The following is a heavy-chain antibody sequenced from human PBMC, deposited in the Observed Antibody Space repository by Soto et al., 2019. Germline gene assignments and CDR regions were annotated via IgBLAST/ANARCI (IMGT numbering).Heavy chain of an antibody. V-gene: IGHV4-31*03. CDR2: IYYSGST. CDR1: GGSISSGGYY. Sequence: SETLSLTCTVSGGSISSGGYYWSWIRQHPGKGLEWIGYIYYSGSTYYNPSLKSRVTISVDTSKNQFSLKLSSVTAADTAVYYCARNYDILTGYSHDAFDIWGQGTMVTVSS. CDR3: ARNYDILTGYSHDAFDI. J-gene: IGHJ3*02. D-gene: IGHD3-9*01.